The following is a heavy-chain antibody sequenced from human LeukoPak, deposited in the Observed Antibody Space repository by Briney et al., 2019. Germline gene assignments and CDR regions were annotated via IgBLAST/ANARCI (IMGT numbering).Heavy chain of an antibody. D-gene: IGHD3-3*01. CDR1: GGSISSTNYY. V-gene: IGHV4-39*07. CDR2: FSYTECT. J-gene: IGHJ4*02. CDR3: ATRPKTYYDFWSGWDY. Sequence: SETLSLTCTVSGGSISSTNYYLGWIRQPPGKGLEWIGSFSYTECTYYNPSLKSRITMSLDTSKNQFSLNLSSVTAADRAVYYCATRPKTYYDFWSGWDYWGQGTLVTVSS.